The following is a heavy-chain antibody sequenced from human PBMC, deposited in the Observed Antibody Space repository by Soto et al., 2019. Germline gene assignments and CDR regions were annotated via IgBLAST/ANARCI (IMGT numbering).Heavy chain of an antibody. D-gene: IGHD5-18*01. CDR2: ISAYNGNT. J-gene: IGHJ4*02. V-gene: IGHV1-18*04. Sequence: QVQLVQSGAEVKKPGASVKVSCKASGYTFTSYGISWVRQAPGQGLEWMGWISAYNGNTNYAQKLQGRVPMTTDTSPCTGYMELRSLRSDDTGLYYCAGDSGAIHKYWGQGTLVTVSS. CDR1: GYTFTSYG. CDR3: AGDSGAIHKY.